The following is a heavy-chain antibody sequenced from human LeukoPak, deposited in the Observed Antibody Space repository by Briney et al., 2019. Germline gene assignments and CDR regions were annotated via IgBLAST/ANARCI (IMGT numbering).Heavy chain of an antibody. CDR2: IIPIFGTA. V-gene: IGHV1-69*13. CDR1: GGTSTTYA. Sequence: ASVKVSCKASGGTSTTYAISWVRQAPGQGLEWRGGIIPIFGTANYAQKFQGRVTITADESTSTAYMELSSLRSEDTAVYYCARCGVVASRRWFDPWGQGTLVTVSS. J-gene: IGHJ5*02. CDR3: ARCGVVASRRWFDP. D-gene: IGHD2-15*01.